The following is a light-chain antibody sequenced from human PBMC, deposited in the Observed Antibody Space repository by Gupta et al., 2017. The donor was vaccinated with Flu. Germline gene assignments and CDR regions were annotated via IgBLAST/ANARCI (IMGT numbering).Light chain of an antibody. CDR3: SSHAGRVTWI. CDR2: DVT. CDR1: SNDVGGSNR. V-gene: IGLV2-11*01. Sequence: QSAPTQPRSVSGSPGQSVTISCTGSSNDVGGSNRVSWYQQRPGKAPKLILYDVTERPSGVPDRCSGSKAGNTASLTISGLQADDEADYYGSSHAGRVTWIFGTGTTVTVL. J-gene: IGLJ1*01.